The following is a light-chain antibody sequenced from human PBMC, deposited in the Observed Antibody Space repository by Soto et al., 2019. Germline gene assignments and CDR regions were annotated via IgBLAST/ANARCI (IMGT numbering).Light chain of an antibody. J-gene: IGKJ4*01. CDR3: QQRRNWPLT. Sequence: EIVLTQSPDTLSLSPGERATLSCRVSQSVGNSVAWYQQKPGQAPRLVIYDASKRATGIPARFSGSGSGTDFTLSISSLEPEDFAVYSCQQRRNWPLTFGGGTNVEIK. CDR1: QSVGNS. V-gene: IGKV3-11*01. CDR2: DAS.